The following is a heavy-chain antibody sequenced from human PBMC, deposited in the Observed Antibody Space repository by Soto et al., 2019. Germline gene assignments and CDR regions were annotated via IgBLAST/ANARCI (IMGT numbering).Heavy chain of an antibody. CDR2: ISGSGGST. J-gene: IGHJ6*02. CDR3: AYYYGSGSYYNVYYYYYGMDV. Sequence: PGGSLRLSCAASGFTFSSYAMSWVRQAPGKGLEWVSAISGSGGSTYYADSVKGRFTISRDNSKNTLYLQMNSLRAEDTAVYYCAYYYGSGSYYNVYYYYYGMDVWGQGTTVTVSS. V-gene: IGHV3-23*01. CDR1: GFTFSSYA. D-gene: IGHD3-10*01.